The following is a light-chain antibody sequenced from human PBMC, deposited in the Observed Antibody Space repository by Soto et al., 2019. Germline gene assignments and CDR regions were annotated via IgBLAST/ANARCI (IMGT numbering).Light chain of an antibody. J-gene: IGLJ3*02. V-gene: IGLV2-23*01. CDR3: CAYAGSGTVV. CDR2: EAT. Sequence: QSALTQPASVSGSPEQSITISCTGTSNDVGRYNLVSWYQQHPGKAPKVMIYEATKRPSGVSNRFSGSKSGNTASLPISGLQDEDEADYYCCAYAGSGTVVFGGGTKLTVL. CDR1: SNDVGRYNL.